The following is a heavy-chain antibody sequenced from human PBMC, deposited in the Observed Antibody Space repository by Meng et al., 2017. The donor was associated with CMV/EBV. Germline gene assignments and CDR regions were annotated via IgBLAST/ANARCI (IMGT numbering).Heavy chain of an antibody. CDR3: ARVLAAAGVYYYGMDV. D-gene: IGHD6-13*01. CDR1: GFTFSDYY. V-gene: IGHV3-11*01. CDR2: ISSSGSTI. J-gene: IGHJ6*02. Sequence: GGSLRLSCAASGFTFSDYYMSWIRQAPGKGLEWVSYISSSGSTIYYADSVKGRFTISRDNAKNSLYLQMNSLRAEDTAVYYCARVLAAAGVYYYGMDVWGQGTMVTVSS.